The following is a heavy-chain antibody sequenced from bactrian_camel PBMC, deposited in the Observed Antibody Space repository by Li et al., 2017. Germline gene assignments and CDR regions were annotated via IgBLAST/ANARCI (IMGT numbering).Heavy chain of an antibody. CDR3: AAGTHALYGPLQVDHYKY. V-gene: IGHV3S56*01. D-gene: IGHD2*01. Sequence: HVQLVESGGGSVQAGGSLRLTCRASRYTYKRNCMGWFRQAPGNECELVSSISSDGSTYYADSVKGRFTISLDNAKNTVYLQMNILKPEDTAMYYCAAGTHALYGPLQVDHYKYWGQGTQVTVS. CDR2: ISSDGST. CDR1: RYTYKRNC. J-gene: IGHJ4*01.